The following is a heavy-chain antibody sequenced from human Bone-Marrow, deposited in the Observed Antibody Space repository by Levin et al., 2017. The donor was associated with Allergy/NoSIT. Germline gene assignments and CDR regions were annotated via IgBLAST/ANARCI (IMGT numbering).Heavy chain of an antibody. D-gene: IGHD6-19*01. J-gene: IGHJ6*02. Sequence: PGGSLRLSCAASGFTFSSYSMNWVRQAPGKGLEWVSSISSSSSYIYYADSVKGRFTISRDNAKNSLYLQMNSLRAEDTAVYYCARDLNGLALGYYYYGMDVWGQGTTVTVSS. CDR2: ISSSSSYI. CDR3: ARDLNGLALGYYYYGMDV. CDR1: GFTFSSYS. V-gene: IGHV3-21*01.